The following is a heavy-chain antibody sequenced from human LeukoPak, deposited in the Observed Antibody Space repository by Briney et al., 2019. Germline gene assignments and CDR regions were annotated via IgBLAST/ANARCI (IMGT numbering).Heavy chain of an antibody. Sequence: SETLSLTCAVYGGSFSGYYWSWIRQPPGKGLEWIGEINHSGSTNYNPSLKSRVTISVDTSKNQFSLKLSSVTAADTAVYYCARGQQLVNKAFDIRGQGTMVTVSS. D-gene: IGHD6-13*01. CDR2: INHSGST. V-gene: IGHV4-34*01. J-gene: IGHJ3*02. CDR3: ARGQQLVNKAFDI. CDR1: GGSFSGYY.